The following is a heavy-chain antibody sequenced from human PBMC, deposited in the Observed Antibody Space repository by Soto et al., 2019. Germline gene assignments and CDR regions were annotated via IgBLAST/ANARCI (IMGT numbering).Heavy chain of an antibody. CDR1: GYPCPSYG. D-gene: IGHD3-16*02. CDR2: ISAYNGNT. V-gene: IGHV1-18*01. Sequence: QVQLVQSGAEVKKPGASVKVSCKASGYPCPSYGISWVRQAPVQGLEWMGWISAYNGNTNYAQKLQGRVTMTTDTATSKAYSGLGRVRSDDAAVYYCGRDLRSYYYIWGSYHPKGGRFDYWGQGNLVT. J-gene: IGHJ4*01. CDR3: GRDLRSYYYIWGSYHPKGGRFDY.